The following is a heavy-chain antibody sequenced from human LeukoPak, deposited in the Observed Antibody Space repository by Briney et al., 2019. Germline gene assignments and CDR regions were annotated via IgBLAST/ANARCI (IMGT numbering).Heavy chain of an antibody. D-gene: IGHD3-10*01. CDR1: GGSMSSYY. J-gene: IGHJ4*02. Sequence: SETLSLTCTVSGGSMSSYYWSWIRQPPGKGLEWIGYIYYSGSTNYNPSLKSRVTISVDTSKNQFSLKLSSVTAADTAVYYCATVKEYGSGIRNWGQGTRVTVSS. CDR2: IYYSGST. V-gene: IGHV4-59*01. CDR3: ATVKEYGSGIRN.